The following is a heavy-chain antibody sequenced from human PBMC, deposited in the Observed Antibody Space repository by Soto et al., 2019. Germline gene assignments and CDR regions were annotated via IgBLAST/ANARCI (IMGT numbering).Heavy chain of an antibody. CDR1: GFTFSSYG. CDR3: AKVQSETQLWFGELPVYYFDY. J-gene: IGHJ4*02. D-gene: IGHD3-10*01. Sequence: GGSLRLSCAASGFTFSSYGMHWVRQAPGKGLEWVAVISYDGSNKYYADSVKGRFTISRDNSKNTLYLQMNSLRAEDTAVYYCAKVQSETQLWFGELPVYYFDYWGQGTLVTVSS. CDR2: ISYDGSNK. V-gene: IGHV3-30*18.